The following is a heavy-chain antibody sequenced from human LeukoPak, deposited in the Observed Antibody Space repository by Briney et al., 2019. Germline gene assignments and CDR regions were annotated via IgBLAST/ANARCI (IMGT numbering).Heavy chain of an antibody. V-gene: IGHV4-61*02. CDR1: GDSISSGSYY. Sequence: SETLSLTCTVSGDSISSGSYYWSWIRQPAGKGLEWIGRIYSSGRINYNLSLKSRVTISVDTSKNQFSLRLSSVTAADTAVYYCARDSGPVGSWGGSPNPFDYWGQGTLVTVSS. J-gene: IGHJ4*02. D-gene: IGHD1-26*01. CDR2: IYSSGRI. CDR3: ARDSGPVGSWGGSPNPFDY.